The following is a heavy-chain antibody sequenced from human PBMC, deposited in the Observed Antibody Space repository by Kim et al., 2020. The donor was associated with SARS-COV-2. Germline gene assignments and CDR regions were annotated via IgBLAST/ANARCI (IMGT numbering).Heavy chain of an antibody. CDR3: ARDRSGYDDAFDI. CDR1: GGSVSSGSYY. V-gene: IGHV4-61*01. CDR2: IYYSGNT. Sequence: SETLSLTCTVSGGSVSSGSYYWSWIRQPPGKRLEWIGYIYYSGNTNYNPSLKSRVTISVDTSKKQFSLKLSSVTAADTAVYYCARDRSGYDDAFDIWGQGTLVTVSS. D-gene: IGHD5-12*01. J-gene: IGHJ3*02.